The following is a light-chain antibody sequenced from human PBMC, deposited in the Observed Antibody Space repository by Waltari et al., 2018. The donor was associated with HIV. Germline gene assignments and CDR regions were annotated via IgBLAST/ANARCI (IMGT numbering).Light chain of an antibody. J-gene: IGKJ1*01. CDR2: CAS. CDR3: QQYGSSPWT. Sequence: EIVLTQSPGTLSLSPGERATLSCRASQSVSSSYLAWYQQKPGQAPRLLIYCASSRATGIPDRFSGSGSGTDFTLTISRLEPEDFAVYYRQQYGSSPWTFGQGTKVEIK. CDR1: QSVSSSY. V-gene: IGKV3-20*01.